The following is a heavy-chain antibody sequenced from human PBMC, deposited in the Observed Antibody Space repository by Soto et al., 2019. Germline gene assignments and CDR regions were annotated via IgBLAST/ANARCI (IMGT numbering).Heavy chain of an antibody. CDR2: IYHSGNT. CDR1: GASITSGDYS. Sequence: PSETLSLTCAVSGASITSGDYSWSWVRQVPGKGLEWIGYIYHSGNTYYNPSLKSRVTFSVDRSKNQFSLKLNSVTAADTAVYYCRASGFGSGSSGTYYGMDVWGQGTTVTVSS. V-gene: IGHV4-30-2*01. J-gene: IGHJ6*02. D-gene: IGHD3-10*01. CDR3: RASGFGSGSSGTYYGMDV.